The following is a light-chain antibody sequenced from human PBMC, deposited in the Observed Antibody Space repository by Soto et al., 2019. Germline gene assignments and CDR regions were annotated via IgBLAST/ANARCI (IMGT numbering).Light chain of an antibody. CDR3: LQDHDYPRT. V-gene: IGKV1-6*01. J-gene: IGKJ1*01. CDR1: QDISKD. CDR2: SAT. Sequence: AIQMTQSPTSLSASVGDRVNITCRASQDISKDLGWYQQKPGKAPKFLIYSATSTQSGVPSTFSGSGFGTDFTLTISSLQPEDFATYYCLQDHDYPRTFGQGTKVEF.